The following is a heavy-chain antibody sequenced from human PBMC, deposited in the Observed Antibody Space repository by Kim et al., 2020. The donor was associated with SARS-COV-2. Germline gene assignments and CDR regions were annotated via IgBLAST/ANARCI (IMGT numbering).Heavy chain of an antibody. V-gene: IGHV1-18*01. CDR1: GYTFTSYG. CDR2: ISAYNGNT. CDR3: ARAISESGSYHPYFDY. J-gene: IGHJ4*02. Sequence: ASVKVSCKASGYTFTSYGISWVRQAPGQGLEWMGWISAYNGNTNYAQKLQGRVTMTTDTSTSTAYMELRSLRSDDTAVYYCARAISESGSYHPYFDYWGQGTLVTVSS. D-gene: IGHD3-16*02.